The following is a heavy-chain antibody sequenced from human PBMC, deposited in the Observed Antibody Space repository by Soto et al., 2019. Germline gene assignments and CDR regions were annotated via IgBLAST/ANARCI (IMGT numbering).Heavy chain of an antibody. CDR1: GGSFSGYY. D-gene: IGHD4-17*01. J-gene: IGHJ4*02. CDR2: INHSGST. Sequence: PSETLSLTCAVYGGSFSGYYWSWIRQPPGKGLEWIGEINHSGSTNYNPSLKSRVTISVDTSKNQFSLKLSSVTAADTAVYYCARGRGETYGDFDYWGQGTLVTVS. CDR3: ARGRGETYGDFDY. V-gene: IGHV4-34*01.